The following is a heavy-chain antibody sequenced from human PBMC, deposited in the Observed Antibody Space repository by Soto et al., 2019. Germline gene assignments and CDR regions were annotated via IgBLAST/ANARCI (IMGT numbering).Heavy chain of an antibody. D-gene: IGHD6-13*01. CDR3: ARVRHVSGSWDGTLDY. J-gene: IGHJ4*02. CDR1: GGSISSYS. V-gene: IGHV4-59*01. Sequence: QVQLQESGPGLVKPSDTLSLTCTVSGGSISSYSWSWIRQPPGKGLEWIGYIDYSGSTNYNPSLKSRVTISVDTSKNQFSLKLSSVTAADTAVYYCARVRHVSGSWDGTLDYWGQGTLVTVSS. CDR2: IDYSGST.